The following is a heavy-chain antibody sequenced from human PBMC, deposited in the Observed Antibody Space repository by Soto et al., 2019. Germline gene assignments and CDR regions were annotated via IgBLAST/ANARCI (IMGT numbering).Heavy chain of an antibody. V-gene: IGHV4-61*08. J-gene: IGHJ4*02. CDR1: GGSISSGGYY. CDR3: AREPTHYTAMVNGYFDY. Sequence: SETLSLTCTVSGGSISSGGYYWSWIRQHPGKGLEWIGYIHYSGSTNYNPSLKSRLTISVDTSKNQFSLKLNSVTAADTAVYYCAREPTHYTAMVNGYFDYWGQGTLVTVSS. D-gene: IGHD5-18*01. CDR2: IHYSGST.